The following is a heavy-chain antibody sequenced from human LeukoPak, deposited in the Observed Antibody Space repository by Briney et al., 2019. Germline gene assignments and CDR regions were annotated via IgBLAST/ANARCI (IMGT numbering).Heavy chain of an antibody. V-gene: IGHV3-20*04. D-gene: IGHD2-15*01. Sequence: PGGSLRLSCAASGFTFHDYGMNWVRQAPGKGLEWVSGINWNGDTTRYADSVKGRFTISRDNAKNTLYLQMNSLRAEDTALYYCARAPGRSKAWLYFDYWGQGTLLAVSS. CDR1: GFTFHDYG. CDR2: INWNGDTT. CDR3: ARAPGRSKAWLYFDY. J-gene: IGHJ4*02.